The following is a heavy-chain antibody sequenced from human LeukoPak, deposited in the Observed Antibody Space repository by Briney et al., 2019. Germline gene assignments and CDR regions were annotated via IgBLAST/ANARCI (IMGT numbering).Heavy chain of an antibody. J-gene: IGHJ2*01. D-gene: IGHD4-23*01. CDR1: GGSISSGGYY. CDR2: IYYSGST. Sequence: SQTLSLTCTVSGGSISSGGYYWSWIRQHPGKGLEWIGYIYYSGSTYYNPSLKSRVTISVDTSKNQFSLKLSSVTAADTAVYYCARDRYTVVSWYFDLWGRGTLVTVSS. V-gene: IGHV4-31*03. CDR3: ARDRYTVVSWYFDL.